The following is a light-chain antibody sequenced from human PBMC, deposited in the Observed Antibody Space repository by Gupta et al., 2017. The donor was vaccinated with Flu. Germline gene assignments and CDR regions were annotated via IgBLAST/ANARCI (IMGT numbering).Light chain of an antibody. V-gene: IGKV1-33*01. CDR3: QQYDSLPLT. CDR1: QDISTF. CDR2: HAT. J-gene: IGKJ4*01. Sequence: IQMTQSPSSLSASVGDRVTIPCQASQDISTFVNWYQQKPGKAPKLLIYHATNLQKGVPSRFSGSGSGTEFTFTISSLHPEDFATYYFQQYDSLPLTFGGWTRVDLK.